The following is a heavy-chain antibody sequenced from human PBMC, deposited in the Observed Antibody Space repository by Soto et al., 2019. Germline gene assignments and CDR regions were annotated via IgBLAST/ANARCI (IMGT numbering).Heavy chain of an antibody. Sequence: QVQLVESGGGLVKPGGSLRLSCAASGFTFGDYFMSWIRQAPGKGPEWISHISSSSISTNYADSVKGRFTISRDNAKNSLYLEMTSLTAEDTAIYYCAKNGDYSYYYAMDVWGQGTTVSVSS. J-gene: IGHJ6*02. CDR1: GFTFGDYF. CDR3: AKNGDYSYYYAMDV. D-gene: IGHD4-17*01. V-gene: IGHV3-11*06. CDR2: ISSSSIST.